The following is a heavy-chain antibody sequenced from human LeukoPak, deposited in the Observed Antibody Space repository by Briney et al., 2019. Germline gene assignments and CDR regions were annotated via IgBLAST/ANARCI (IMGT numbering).Heavy chain of an antibody. J-gene: IGHJ4*02. D-gene: IGHD6-19*01. CDR2: IWYDGSIK. CDR3: AKGYSSGQDLYYFDY. V-gene: IGHV3-33*06. CDR1: GFTFSTYG. Sequence: GRSLRLSCAASGFTFSTYGMHWVRQAPGKGLEWVAVIWYDGSIKYYADSVKGRFTFSRDNSKSTMYLQVNSLRAEDTAVYYCAKGYSSGQDLYYFDYWGQGTLVTVSS.